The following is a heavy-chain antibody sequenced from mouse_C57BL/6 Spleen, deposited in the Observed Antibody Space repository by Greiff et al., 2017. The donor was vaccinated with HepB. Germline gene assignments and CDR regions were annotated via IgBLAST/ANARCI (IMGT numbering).Heavy chain of an antibody. Sequence: EVQLQQSGTVLARPGASVKMSCKTSGYTFTSYWMHWVKQRPGQGLEWIGAIYPGNSDTSYNQKFKGKAKLTAVTSASTAYMELSSLTNEDSAVYYCIGSYYDYDFDYWGQGTTLTVSS. CDR3: IGSYYDYDFDY. J-gene: IGHJ2*01. D-gene: IGHD2-4*01. V-gene: IGHV1-5*01. CDR2: IYPGNSDT. CDR1: GYTFTSYW.